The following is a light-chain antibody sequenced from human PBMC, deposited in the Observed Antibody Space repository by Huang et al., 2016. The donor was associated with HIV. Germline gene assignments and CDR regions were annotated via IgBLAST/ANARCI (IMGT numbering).Light chain of an antibody. V-gene: IGKV1-27*01. CDR1: RDISTF. CDR3: KKYDSAPRT. J-gene: IGKJ1*01. Sequence: MTQSPPSLSASIGDRVTLTCRASRDISTFLAWYQQKPGKHPSLLIYAASILQSGVPSRFSGGGSETNFTLTGSSLQAGGVANYYGKKYDSAPRTFGQGTKLEL. CDR2: AAS.